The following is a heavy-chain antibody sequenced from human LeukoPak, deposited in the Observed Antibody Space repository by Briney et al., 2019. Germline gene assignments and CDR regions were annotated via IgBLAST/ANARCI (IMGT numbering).Heavy chain of an antibody. Sequence: GGSLRLSCAASGFTFSTYGLSWVRQAPGKGLEWVSHISDNGGSTQYAESVKGRFTISRDNSKNTLYLQMNSLRAEDTAVYYCAKDSNLYYYDSSGFFWGQGTLVTVSS. V-gene: IGHV3-23*01. J-gene: IGHJ4*02. CDR1: GFTFSTYG. D-gene: IGHD3-22*01. CDR2: ISDNGGST. CDR3: AKDSNLYYYDSSGFF.